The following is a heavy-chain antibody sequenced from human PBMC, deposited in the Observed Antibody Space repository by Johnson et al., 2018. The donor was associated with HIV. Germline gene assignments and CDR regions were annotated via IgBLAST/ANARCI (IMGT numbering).Heavy chain of an antibody. Sequence: QVQLVESGGGLVQPGGSLRLSCAASGFTFSSYGMHWVRQAPGKGLEWVAFLRYDGSNKYYADSVKGRFTISRDNSKNTLYLQINSLRAEDTAVYYCAKARGRGYSYGGGAFDIWGQGTMVTVSS. D-gene: IGHD5-18*01. CDR2: LRYDGSNK. J-gene: IGHJ3*02. CDR3: AKARGRGYSYGGGAFDI. V-gene: IGHV3-30*02. CDR1: GFTFSSYG.